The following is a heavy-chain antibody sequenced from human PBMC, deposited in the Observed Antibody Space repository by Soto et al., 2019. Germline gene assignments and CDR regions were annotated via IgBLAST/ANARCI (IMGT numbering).Heavy chain of an antibody. CDR2: INGDGSST. D-gene: IGHD3-10*01. V-gene: IGHV3-74*01. CDR1: GFSFSSYW. Sequence: GGSLRLSCAVSGFSFSSYWMHWVRQAPGKGLVWVSHINGDGSSTNYADSVRGRFTISRDNAKNTLYLQMSSLRAEDTAVYYCARGLIYASGSYVHYWGQGTLVTVSS. CDR3: ARGLIYASGSYVHY. J-gene: IGHJ4*02.